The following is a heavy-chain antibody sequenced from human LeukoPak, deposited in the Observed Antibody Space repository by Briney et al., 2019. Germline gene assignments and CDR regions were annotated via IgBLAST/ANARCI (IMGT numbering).Heavy chain of an antibody. J-gene: IGHJ4*02. CDR3: AGRYSSSWYYFDY. Sequence: GGSLRLSCAPSGFTFSSSNMHWVRQSPVKGLEWVALISYDGTKTYYGESVKGRFTVSRDNAKNSLYLQMNSLRAEDTAVHYCAGRYSSSWYYFDYWGQGTLVTVSS. D-gene: IGHD6-13*01. V-gene: IGHV3-30*04. CDR1: GFTFSSSN. CDR2: ISYDGTKT.